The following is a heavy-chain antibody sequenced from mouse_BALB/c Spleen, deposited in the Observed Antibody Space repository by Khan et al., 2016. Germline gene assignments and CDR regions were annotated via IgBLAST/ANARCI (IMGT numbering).Heavy chain of an antibody. CDR3: ARTARRGDFDY. Sequence: QVQLQQSGAELMKPGASVKISCKASGYTFRSYWIEWVKQRPGHGLEWIGEILPGSGSTNYNEQFKGKATFTADTSSNTAYMQLSSLTSEDSAVHYCARTARRGDFDYWGQGTTLTVSS. V-gene: IGHV1-9*01. J-gene: IGHJ2*01. CDR2: ILPGSGST. CDR1: GYTFRSYW.